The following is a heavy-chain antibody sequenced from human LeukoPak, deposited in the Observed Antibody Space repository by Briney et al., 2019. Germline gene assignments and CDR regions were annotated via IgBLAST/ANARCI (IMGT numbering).Heavy chain of an antibody. V-gene: IGHV3-21*01. CDR1: GFTFSRYS. J-gene: IGHJ4*02. Sequence: GGSLRLSCAASGFTFSRYSMNWVRQAPGKGLEWVSSISTSSIYIYYADSLKGRFTISRDNAKNSLYLQMNSLRAEDTAVYYCARADRLGAALLASFDYWGQGALVTVSS. D-gene: IGHD3-16*01. CDR2: ISTSSIYI. CDR3: ARADRLGAALLASFDY.